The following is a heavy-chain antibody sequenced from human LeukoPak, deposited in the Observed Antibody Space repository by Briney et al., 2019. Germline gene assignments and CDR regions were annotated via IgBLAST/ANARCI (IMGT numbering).Heavy chain of an antibody. Sequence: GGSLRLSCAASGFTVSSNYMSWVRQAPGKGLEWVSIIYSDGSTYYADSVKGRFTTSRDNSKNTLYLQMNSLRAEDTAVYYCARVTFNYFGSGDAFDIWGRGTMVTVSS. CDR3: ARVTFNYFGSGDAFDI. CDR2: IYSDGST. J-gene: IGHJ3*02. CDR1: GFTVSSNY. V-gene: IGHV3-66*01. D-gene: IGHD3-10*01.